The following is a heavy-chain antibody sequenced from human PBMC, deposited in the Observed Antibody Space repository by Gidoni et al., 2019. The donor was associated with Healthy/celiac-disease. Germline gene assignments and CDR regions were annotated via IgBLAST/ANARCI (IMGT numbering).Heavy chain of an antibody. V-gene: IGHV2-5*02. CDR3: AVVTPSIKPFDY. D-gene: IGHD2-21*02. J-gene: IGHJ4*02. CDR1: GFSPSTSGVG. Sequence: QITLKESGPTLVKPTQTLTLTCTFSGFSPSTSGVGVGWIRQPPGKALEWLALIYWDDDKRYSPSLKSRLTITKDTSKNQVVLTMTNMDPVDTATYYCAVVTPSIKPFDYWGQGTLVTVSS. CDR2: IYWDDDK.